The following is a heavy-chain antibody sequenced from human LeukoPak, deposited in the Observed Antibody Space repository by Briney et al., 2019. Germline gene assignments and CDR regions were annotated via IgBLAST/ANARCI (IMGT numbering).Heavy chain of an antibody. CDR3: ARDSSGSYHFDY. Sequence: PGGSLRLSCAASGFTFSSYSMNWVRQAPGKGLEWVSSISSSSSYIYYADSVKGRFTISRDKAKNSLYLQMNSLRAEDTAVYYCARDSSGSYHFDYWGQGTLVTVSS. D-gene: IGHD1-26*01. V-gene: IGHV3-21*01. CDR1: GFTFSSYS. CDR2: ISSSSSYI. J-gene: IGHJ4*02.